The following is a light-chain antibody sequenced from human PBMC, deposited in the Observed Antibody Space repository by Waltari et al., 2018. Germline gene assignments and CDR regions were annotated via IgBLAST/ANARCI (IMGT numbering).Light chain of an antibody. CDR1: SIRTYC. CDR2: YDR. V-gene: IGLV3-21*04. J-gene: IGLJ1*01. Sequence: SSVVTHPPSVSVAPGETATITCGGHSIRTYCLHWYQQKAGQAPVWVIFYDRDRPSGIPDRFSGSNSGNTATLTISRVEAGDEARYYCHVWHPHVDPGVFGTGTEVTVL. CDR3: HVWHPHVDPGV.